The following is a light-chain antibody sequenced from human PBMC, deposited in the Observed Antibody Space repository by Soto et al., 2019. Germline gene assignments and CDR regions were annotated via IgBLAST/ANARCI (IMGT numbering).Light chain of an antibody. CDR1: QSLVYSDGNAY. J-gene: IGKJ2*01. Sequence: DVVMTQSPLSMPVTLGQPASISCRSTQSLVYSDGNAYLSWFQQRPGQSPRRLIYKVFNRDSGVPGRFSGSGSGTDFTLKISRVEAEDVGVYYCMQGTHWPYTFGQGTKLEIK. CDR2: KVF. V-gene: IGKV2-30*01. CDR3: MQGTHWPYT.